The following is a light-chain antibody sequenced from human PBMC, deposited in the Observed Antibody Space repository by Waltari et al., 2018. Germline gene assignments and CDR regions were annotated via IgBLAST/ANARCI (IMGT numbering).Light chain of an antibody. Sequence: AIRITQSPSSLSAPTADRVTITGRASQGIRSYLAWYQQKPGKAPKRLIYAASTLQSGVPSRFSGSGSGTDFTLTISCLQSEDFATYYCQQYYSYPVTFGQGTKVEIK. J-gene: IGKJ1*01. CDR3: QQYYSYPVT. CDR2: AAS. V-gene: IGKV1-8*01. CDR1: QGIRSY.